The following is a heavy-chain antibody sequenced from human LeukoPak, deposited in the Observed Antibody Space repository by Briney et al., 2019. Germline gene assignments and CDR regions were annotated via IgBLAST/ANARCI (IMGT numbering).Heavy chain of an antibody. CDR2: IYYSGST. CDR3: ARTSYSYPLDY. V-gene: IGHV4-59*01. Sequence: SETLSLTCTVSGGSISSYYWSWIRQPPGKGLEWIGYIYYSGSTNYNPSLKSRVTISVDTSKNQFSLKLSSVTAADTAVYYCARTSYSYPLDYRGQGTLVTVSS. CDR1: GGSISSYY. D-gene: IGHD3-16*02. J-gene: IGHJ4*02.